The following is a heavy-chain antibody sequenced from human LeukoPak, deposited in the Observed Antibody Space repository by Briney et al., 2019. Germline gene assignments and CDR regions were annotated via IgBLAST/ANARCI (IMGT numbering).Heavy chain of an antibody. CDR3: ARVYDWFDP. D-gene: IGHD2/OR15-2a*01. Sequence: PSETRSLTCTVSGGSISISSYYWGWIRQPPGKGLEWIGSIYYSGSTYYNPSLKSRVTISVGTSKNQFSLKLNSVTAADTAVYYCARVYDWFDPWGQGTLVTVSS. V-gene: IGHV4-39*07. CDR2: IYYSGST. J-gene: IGHJ5*02. CDR1: GGSISISSYY.